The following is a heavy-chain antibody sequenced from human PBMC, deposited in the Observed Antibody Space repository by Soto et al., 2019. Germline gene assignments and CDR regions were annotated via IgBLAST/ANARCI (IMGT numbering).Heavy chain of an antibody. Sequence: SETLSLTCTVSGGSISSGDYYWTWIRQPPGKGLEWIGYIYYSGSTYYNPSLKSRVTISVDTSKNHFSLKPSSVTAADTAVYYCDRSGSFAPVDYCSQGTLVTVYS. CDR1: GGSISSGDYY. D-gene: IGHD1-26*01. J-gene: IGHJ4*02. V-gene: IGHV4-30-4*01. CDR3: DRSGSFAPVDY. CDR2: IYYSGST.